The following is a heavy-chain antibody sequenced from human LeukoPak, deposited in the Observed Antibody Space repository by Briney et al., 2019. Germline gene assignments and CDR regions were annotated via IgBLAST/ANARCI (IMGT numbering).Heavy chain of an antibody. CDR3: ASSLLLFAPGGS. Sequence: GGSLRLSCEASGAIFSVFALHWVRQAPGKGLEWVAVISDDGSGEYYADSVKDRFTVSRDNSKNTVFLQMNSLRAEDSAVYYCASSLLLFAPGGSWGQGTLVTVSS. CDR1: GAIFSVFA. CDR2: ISDDGSGE. D-gene: IGHD2/OR15-2a*01. V-gene: IGHV3-30*01. J-gene: IGHJ5*02.